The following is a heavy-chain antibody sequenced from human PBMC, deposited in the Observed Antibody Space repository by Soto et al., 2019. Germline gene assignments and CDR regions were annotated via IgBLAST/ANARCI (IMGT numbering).Heavy chain of an antibody. V-gene: IGHV4-30-4*01. CDR3: ARDRLGYDSSGYYYVGAFDI. D-gene: IGHD3-22*01. CDR1: GGSISSGDYY. Sequence: QVQLQESGPGLVKPSQTLSLTCTVSGGSISSGDYYWSWIRQPPGKGLEWIGYIYYSGSTYYNPSLKSRVTISVDTSKNQFSLKLSSVTAADTAVYYCARDRLGYDSSGYYYVGAFDIWGQGTMVTVSS. CDR2: IYYSGST. J-gene: IGHJ3*02.